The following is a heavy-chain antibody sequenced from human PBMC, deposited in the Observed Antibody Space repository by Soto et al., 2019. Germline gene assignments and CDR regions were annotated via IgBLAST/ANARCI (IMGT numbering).Heavy chain of an antibody. V-gene: IGHV2-5*01. J-gene: IGHJ6*02. CDR3: AHRLPGPSGYDV. CDR2: IYWNDEQ. Sequence: QITLKESGPTLVKPTQTLTLTCTFSGFSLTSGVVGVGWIRQPPGEALEWLALIYWNDEQYYNPSLRNRLTITRDTSKNQVVLTMTNMDHVDTATYYCAHRLPGPSGYDVWGQGTTVTASS. CDR1: GFSLTSGVVG. D-gene: IGHD6-13*01.